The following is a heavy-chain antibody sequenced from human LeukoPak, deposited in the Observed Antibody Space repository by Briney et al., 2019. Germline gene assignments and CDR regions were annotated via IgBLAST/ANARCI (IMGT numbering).Heavy chain of an antibody. CDR3: AKQSAGSAAWYSLHYDF. Sequence: GGSLRPSCAASGFTLSSYAMTWVRQAPGRGLEWVSSVDGGGDGTYYADSVKGRFTISRDNSKDTLYLQMNGLRAEDTAVYFCAKQSAGSAAWYSLHYDFWGQGTLVTVSP. CDR1: GFTLSSYA. J-gene: IGHJ4*02. V-gene: IGHV3-23*01. CDR2: VDGGGDGT. D-gene: IGHD6-13*01.